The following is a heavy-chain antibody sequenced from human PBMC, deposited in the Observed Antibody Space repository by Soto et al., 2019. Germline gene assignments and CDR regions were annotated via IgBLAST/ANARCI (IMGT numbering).Heavy chain of an antibody. Sequence: QVQLVQSGAEVKKPGASVKVSCKASGYTFTGYYKHWVRQAPGQGLEWMGWINLNSGGTNYAQKFQGWVTRQRDPSISTDYMKRRRQKSDDTVVYYCARDAGGLAVAPRYFDHWGQGTLVTVSS. D-gene: IGHD6-19*01. J-gene: IGHJ4*02. CDR1: GYTFTGYY. V-gene: IGHV1-2*04. CDR2: INLNSGGT. CDR3: ARDAGGLAVAPRYFDH.